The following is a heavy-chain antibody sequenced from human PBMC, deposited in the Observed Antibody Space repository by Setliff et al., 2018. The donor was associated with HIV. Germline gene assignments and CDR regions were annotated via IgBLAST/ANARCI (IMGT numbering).Heavy chain of an antibody. CDR3: GTAMYYYYGLDV. D-gene: IGHD2-2*01. CDR2: FYTSGTT. J-gene: IGHJ6*02. V-gene: IGHV4-61*09. CDR1: GGSLSSGSHY. Sequence: KTSETLSLTCSVSGGSLSSGSHYCTWLRQAAGKGLEWIGHFYTSGTTNYNPSLESRVTISVDTSKNQFSLKLSSVTAADAAVYYCGTAMYYYYGLDVWGQGIRVTVS.